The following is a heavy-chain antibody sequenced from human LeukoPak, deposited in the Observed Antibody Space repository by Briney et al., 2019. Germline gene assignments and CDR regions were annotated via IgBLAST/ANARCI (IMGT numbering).Heavy chain of an antibody. D-gene: IGHD5-18*01. Sequence: GGSLRLSCAASGFTFSSYGIHWVRQAPGKGLEWVAFIRYVGSSKSYADAVKGRFTISRDNSKNTLYLQMNSLRAEDTALYYCAKDRLRGYTYVDYWGQGTLVTVSS. CDR2: IRYVGSSK. CDR3: AKDRLRGYTYVDY. V-gene: IGHV3-30*02. CDR1: GFTFSSYG. J-gene: IGHJ4*02.